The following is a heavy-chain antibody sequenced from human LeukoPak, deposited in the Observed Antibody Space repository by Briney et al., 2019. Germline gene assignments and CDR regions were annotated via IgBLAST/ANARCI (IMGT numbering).Heavy chain of an antibody. CDR3: ASGPEPPVPAAMSGLGSYYYGMDV. CDR2: INAGNGNT. J-gene: IGHJ6*02. CDR1: GYTFTSYA. V-gene: IGHV1-3*01. D-gene: IGHD2-2*01. Sequence: ASVKVSCKASGYTFTSYAMHWVRQAPGQRLGWMGWINAGNGNTKYSQKFQGRVTITRDTSASTAYMELSSLRSEDTAVYYCASGPEPPVPAAMSGLGSYYYGMDVWGQGTTVTVSS.